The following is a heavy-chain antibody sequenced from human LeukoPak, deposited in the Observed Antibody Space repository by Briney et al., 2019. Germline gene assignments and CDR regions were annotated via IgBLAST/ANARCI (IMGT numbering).Heavy chain of an antibody. CDR3: AGFFHSTYNYDHRYFDL. Sequence: ASVKVSCKASGYTFTSYGISWVRQAPGQGLEWMGWISAYNGNTNYAQKLQGRVTMTTDTSTSTAYMELRSLRSDDTAVYFCAGFFHSTYNYDHRYFDLWGRGTLVSVSS. V-gene: IGHV1-18*04. D-gene: IGHD5-24*01. CDR2: ISAYNGNT. J-gene: IGHJ2*01. CDR1: GYTFTSYG.